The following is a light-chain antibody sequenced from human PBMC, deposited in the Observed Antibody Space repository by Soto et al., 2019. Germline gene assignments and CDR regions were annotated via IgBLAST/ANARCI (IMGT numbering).Light chain of an antibody. CDR2: DVR. CDR3: VSYTSRTNLVV. CDR1: HSDVGGFDY. V-gene: IGLV2-14*03. J-gene: IGLJ2*01. Sequence: QSALIQPASVSGSPGQSITISCTGTHSDVGGFDYVSWFQQYPGRAPKLLIFDVRDRPSGVSNRFSGSKSGATASLTISGLQADDEADYYCVSYTSRTNLVVFGTETKLTVL.